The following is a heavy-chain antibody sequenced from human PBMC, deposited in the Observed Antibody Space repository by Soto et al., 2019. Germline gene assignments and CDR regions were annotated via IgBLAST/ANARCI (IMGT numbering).Heavy chain of an antibody. CDR1: GFTFSNAW. Sequence: GGSLRLSCAASGFTFSNAWMSWVRQAPGKGLEWVGRIKSKTDGGTTDYAAPVKGRITISRDDSKNTLYLQMNSLKTEDTAEYYCTTDHGPPSSTSCYVNYWGQGTLVTVSS. V-gene: IGHV3-15*01. J-gene: IGHJ4*02. CDR3: TTDHGPPSSTSCYVNY. CDR2: IKSKTDGGTT. D-gene: IGHD2-2*01.